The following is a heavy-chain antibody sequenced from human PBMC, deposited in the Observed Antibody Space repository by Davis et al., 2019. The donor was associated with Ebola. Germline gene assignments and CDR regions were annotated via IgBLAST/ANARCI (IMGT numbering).Heavy chain of an antibody. J-gene: IGHJ3*02. CDR3: AKSYYYSFDAFDI. D-gene: IGHD1-26*01. CDR2: INPNSGGT. Sequence: ASVKVSCKASGYTFTGYYMHWVRQAPGQGLEWMGWINPNSGGTNYAQKFQGRVTMTRATSISTAYMELRNLTSDDTALYYCAKSYYYSFDAFDIWGQGTMVTVSS. CDR1: GYTFTGYY. V-gene: IGHV1-2*02.